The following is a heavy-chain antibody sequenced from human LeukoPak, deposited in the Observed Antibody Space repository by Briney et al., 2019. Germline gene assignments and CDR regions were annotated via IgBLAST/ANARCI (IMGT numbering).Heavy chain of an antibody. Sequence: SETLSLTCTVSGGSISSYYWSWIRQPPGKVLEWIGYIYYNVSINHNPSLKSRVIISVDTSKNQFSLKLSAVTAADTAVYYCARGGSSGWYYHFDYWGQGTLVTVSS. J-gene: IGHJ4*02. CDR3: ARGGSSGWYYHFDY. CDR1: GGSISSYY. V-gene: IGHV4-59*01. CDR2: IYYNVSI. D-gene: IGHD6-19*01.